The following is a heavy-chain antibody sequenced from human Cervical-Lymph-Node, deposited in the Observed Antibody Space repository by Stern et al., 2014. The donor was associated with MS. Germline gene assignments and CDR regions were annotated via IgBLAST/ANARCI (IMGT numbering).Heavy chain of an antibody. Sequence: VQLVQSGAEVKKPGESLKISCKGSGYRFTTYWIGWVRQMPGKGLAWLGIISPGDSDTRDSPSFQGQVTISADKSTSTAYLQWSSLRASDTAMYYCATVRGAAGYYYQGLDVWGQGTTVTVSS. CDR2: ISPGDSDT. V-gene: IGHV5-51*01. J-gene: IGHJ6*02. CDR3: ATVRGAAGYYYQGLDV. D-gene: IGHD6-13*01. CDR1: GYRFTTYW.